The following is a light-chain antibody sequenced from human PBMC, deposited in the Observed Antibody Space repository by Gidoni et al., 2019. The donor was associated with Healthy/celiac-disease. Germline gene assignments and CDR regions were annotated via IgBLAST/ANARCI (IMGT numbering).Light chain of an antibody. V-gene: IGKV3-15*01. CDR1: QRVSSN. J-gene: IGKJ4*01. Sequence: ELVMTQSPATLSVSPGERATLSCRASQRVSSNLAWYQQKPGQAPRLLIYGASTRATGTPARFSGSGSGTEFTLTISSLQSEDFAVYYCQQYNNWPLTFGGGTKVEIK. CDR3: QQYNNWPLT. CDR2: GAS.